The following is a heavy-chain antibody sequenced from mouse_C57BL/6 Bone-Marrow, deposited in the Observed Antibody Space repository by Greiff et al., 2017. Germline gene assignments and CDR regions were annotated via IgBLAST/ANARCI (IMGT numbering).Heavy chain of an antibody. CDR1: GYTFTSYW. CDR3: ARGYYGSSYPQVGYFDV. J-gene: IGHJ1*03. V-gene: IGHV1-59*01. CDR2: IDPSDSYT. D-gene: IGHD1-1*01. Sequence: QVQLQQSGAELVRPGTSVKLSCKASGYTFTSYWMHWVKQRPGQGLEWIGVIDPSDSYTNYNQKFKGKATLTVDASSSTAYMQLSSLTSEDSAVYYCARGYYGSSYPQVGYFDVWGTGTTVTVSS.